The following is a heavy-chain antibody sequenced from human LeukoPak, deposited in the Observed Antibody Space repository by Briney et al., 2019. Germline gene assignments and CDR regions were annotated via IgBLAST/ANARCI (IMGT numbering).Heavy chain of an antibody. J-gene: IGHJ4*02. CDR1: GYTFTNYA. CDR3: ARVLADYDFWSGYYTGLETTGFDY. D-gene: IGHD3-3*01. V-gene: IGHV7-4-1*02. Sequence: GASVKVSCKASGYTFTNYAMNWVRQAPGQGLEWMGWMNTNTGNPTYAQGFTGRFVFSLDTSVSTAYLQISSLKAEDTAVYYCARVLADYDFWSGYYTGLETTGFDYWGQGTLVTVSS. CDR2: MNTNTGNP.